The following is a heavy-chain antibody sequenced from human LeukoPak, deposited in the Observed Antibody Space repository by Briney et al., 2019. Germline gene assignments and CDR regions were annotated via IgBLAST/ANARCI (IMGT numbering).Heavy chain of an antibody. Sequence: GGSLRLSCAASGFTFSDYYMSWIRQAPGKGLEWVSYISSRGSTTYYADSVKGRFTISRDNSKNTLYLQVNSLRAEDTAVYYCAKDRDSYGYGSGSYHNGVFDYWGQGTLVTVSS. D-gene: IGHD3-10*01. J-gene: IGHJ4*02. CDR3: AKDRDSYGYGSGSYHNGVFDY. V-gene: IGHV3-11*01. CDR2: ISSRGSTT. CDR1: GFTFSDYY.